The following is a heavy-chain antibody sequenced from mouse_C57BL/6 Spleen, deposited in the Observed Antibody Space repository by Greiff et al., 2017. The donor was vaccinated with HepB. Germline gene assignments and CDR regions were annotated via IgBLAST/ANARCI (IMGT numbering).Heavy chain of an antibody. V-gene: IGHV1-42*01. D-gene: IGHD1-1*01. CDR2: INPSTGGT. Sequence: EVKLMESGPELVKPGASVKISCKASGYSFTGYYMNWVKQSPEKSLEWIGEINPSTGGTTYNQKFKAKATLTVDKSSSTAYMQLKSLTSEDSAVYYCARRGVTTVARFAYWGQGTLVTVSA. CDR1: GYSFTGYY. J-gene: IGHJ3*01. CDR3: ARRGVTTVARFAY.